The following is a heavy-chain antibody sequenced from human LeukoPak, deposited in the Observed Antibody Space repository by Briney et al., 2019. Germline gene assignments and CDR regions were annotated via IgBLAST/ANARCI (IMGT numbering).Heavy chain of an antibody. CDR3: ARHPSARTSKTMVRTRVKTNWFDP. CDR1: GYTFTIYD. J-gene: IGHJ5*02. D-gene: IGHD3-10*01. V-gene: IGHV1-8*01. Sequence: ASVTVSCKASGYTFTIYDINWVRQATGQGLEWMGWMNPNSGNTGYAQKFQGRVTMTRNTSISTAYMELSSLRSEDTAVYYCARHPSARTSKTMVRTRVKTNWFDPWGQGTLVTVSS. CDR2: MNPNSGNT.